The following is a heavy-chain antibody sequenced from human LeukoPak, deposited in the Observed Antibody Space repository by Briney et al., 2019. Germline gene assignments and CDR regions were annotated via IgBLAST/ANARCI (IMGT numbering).Heavy chain of an antibody. Sequence: GGSLTLSCAASGFTFSSYSMNWVRQAPGKGLEWVSSICSTSSYIYYADSVKGRFTISRDNAKNSLYLQMNSLRAEDTAVYYCAGPSSTVYWGRGTLVTVSS. CDR1: GFTFSSYS. J-gene: IGHJ4*02. CDR2: ICSTSSYI. V-gene: IGHV3-21*01. D-gene: IGHD2-2*01. CDR3: AGPSSTVY.